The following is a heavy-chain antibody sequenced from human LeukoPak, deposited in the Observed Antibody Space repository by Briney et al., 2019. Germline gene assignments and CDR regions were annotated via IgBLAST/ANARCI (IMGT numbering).Heavy chain of an antibody. CDR3: ARGAPGSYCSGGSCPYFDY. J-gene: IGHJ4*02. D-gene: IGHD2-15*01. Sequence: SETLSLTCTVSGGSISSSSYYWGWIRQPPGKGLEWIGSIYYSGSTYYNPSLKSRVTISVDTSKNQFSLKLSSVTAADTAVYYCARGAPGSYCSGGSCPYFDYWAREPWSPSPQ. V-gene: IGHV4-39*01. CDR2: IYYSGST. CDR1: GGSISSSSYY.